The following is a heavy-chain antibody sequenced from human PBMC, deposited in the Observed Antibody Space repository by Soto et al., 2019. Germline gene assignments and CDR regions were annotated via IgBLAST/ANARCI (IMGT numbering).Heavy chain of an antibody. V-gene: IGHV4-59*01. CDR1: GGSISTYY. CDR2: IFSSGGT. Sequence: SETLSLTCSVSGGSISTYYWSWIRQSPGKGLEFIGCIFSSGGTNYNPALKSRITISRDTSKNQLSLKLTSVTDADTAVYFCAKIQHTVVNTLDIWGQGKMVTVSS. CDR3: AKIQHTVVNTLDI. D-gene: IGHD2-15*01. J-gene: IGHJ3*02.